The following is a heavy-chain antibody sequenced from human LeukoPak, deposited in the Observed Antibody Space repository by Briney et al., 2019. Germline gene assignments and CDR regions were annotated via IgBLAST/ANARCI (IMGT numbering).Heavy chain of an antibody. J-gene: IGHJ4*02. CDR2: VHPEGNEK. Sequence: GGSLRLSCAVSGFSFTNFWMSWVRQAPGRGLEWVANVHPEGNEKYHVESVKGRFTISRDNTKNLLFLQMNGLRVEDTAVYYCARGDAFSGDHWGQGTLVTVSS. V-gene: IGHV3-7*04. CDR1: GFSFTNFW. CDR3: ARGDAFSGDH.